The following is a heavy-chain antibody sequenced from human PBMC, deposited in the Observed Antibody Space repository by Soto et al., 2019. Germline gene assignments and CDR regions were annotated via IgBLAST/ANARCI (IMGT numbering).Heavy chain of an antibody. CDR2: IYWDDNN. CDR1: GFSLTTSGVG. V-gene: IGHV2-5*02. J-gene: IGHJ4*02. D-gene: IGHD6-19*01. Sequence: SGPTLVNPTQTLTLTCTFSGFSLTTSGVGVGWIRQPPGKALEWLALIYWDDNNLYSPSLKSRLTITKDTSKNQVVLKMTNMDPADTATYYCAHSYLISGWPLFDYWGQGTPVTVSS. CDR3: AHSYLISGWPLFDY.